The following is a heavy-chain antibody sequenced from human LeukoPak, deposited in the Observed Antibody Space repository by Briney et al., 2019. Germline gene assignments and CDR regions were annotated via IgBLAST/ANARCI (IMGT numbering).Heavy chain of an antibody. V-gene: IGHV4-61*02. J-gene: IGHJ3*02. D-gene: IGHD3-22*01. CDR3: ARDGSSSAYYYDSFDI. CDR2: GYTSGGT. Sequence: SETLSLTCTVSGGSISSGNYYWSWIRQPAGTGLEWIGRGYTSGGTNYNPSLKSRVTISVDTSKNQVSLKLSSVAAADTAVYYCARDGSSSAYYYDSFDIWGQGTMVTVSS. CDR1: GGSISSGNYY.